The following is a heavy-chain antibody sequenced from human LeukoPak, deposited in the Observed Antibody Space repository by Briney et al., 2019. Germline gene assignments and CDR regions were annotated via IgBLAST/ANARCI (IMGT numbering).Heavy chain of an antibody. CDR1: SGSPTSSSYY. J-gene: IGHJ4*02. CDR3: ARHPYYYDSSGYYRD. Sequence: SQTLSPTRTLSSGSPTSSSYYWGWIRHPPGKGLEWVGRIYYRGTTYYNPSLKSRVTIAVDTTKTQFSLKLSSVTAADTAVYYCARHPYYYDSSGYYRDWGQGTLVTVSS. D-gene: IGHD3-22*01. V-gene: IGHV4-39*01. CDR2: IYYRGTT.